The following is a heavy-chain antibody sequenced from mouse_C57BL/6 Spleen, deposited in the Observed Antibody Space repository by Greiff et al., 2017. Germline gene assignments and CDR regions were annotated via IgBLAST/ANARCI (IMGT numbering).Heavy chain of an antibody. CDR1: GYTFTDYY. D-gene: IGHD2-13*01. CDR3: ARNLWGLRGAMDY. CDR2: INPNNGGT. J-gene: IGHJ4*01. V-gene: IGHV1-26*01. Sequence: VQLKQSGPELVKPGASVKISCKASGYTFTDYYMNWVKQSHGKSLEWIGDINPNNGGTSYNQKFKGKATLTVDKSSSTAYMELRSLTSEDSAVYYGARNLWGLRGAMDYWGQGTSVTVSS.